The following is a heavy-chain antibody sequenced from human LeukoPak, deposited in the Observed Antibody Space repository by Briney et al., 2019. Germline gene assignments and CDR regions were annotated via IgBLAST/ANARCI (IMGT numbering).Heavy chain of an antibody. CDR2: TSYSGST. D-gene: IGHD1-26*01. J-gene: IGHJ4*02. Sequence: KPSETLSLTCSVSGGSVRSDMSHWSWIRQPPGKGLEWIGYTSYSGSTNYNPSLKSRITISIDTSKNQFFLKFSSVTAADTAVYFCASGRGYSGSFFYYFDSWGQGTLATVSS. CDR1: GGSVRSDMSH. CDR3: ASGRGYSGSFFYYFDS. V-gene: IGHV4-61*01.